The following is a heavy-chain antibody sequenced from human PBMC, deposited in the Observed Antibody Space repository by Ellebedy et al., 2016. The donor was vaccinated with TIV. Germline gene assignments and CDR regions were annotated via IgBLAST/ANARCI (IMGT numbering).Heavy chain of an antibody. D-gene: IGHD6-13*01. Sequence: ASVKVSCKASGYTFTSYGIHWVRQAPGQGLQWMGWISTYNGNTDYSQRFQGRVTMTTDTSTSTAYMELRSLRSDDTAIFYCAREVGSAAGTDFWGQGTLVTVSS. CDR1: GYTFTSYG. CDR2: ISTYNGNT. V-gene: IGHV1-18*04. J-gene: IGHJ4*02. CDR3: AREVGSAAGTDF.